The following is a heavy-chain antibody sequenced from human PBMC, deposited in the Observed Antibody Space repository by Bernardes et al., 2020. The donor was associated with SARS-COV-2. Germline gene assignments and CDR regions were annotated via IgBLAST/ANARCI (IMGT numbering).Heavy chain of an antibody. CDR1: GFTFEDYT. CDR3: ATERQSLTVFGVGHDAFDF. CDR2: VSWDGSTT. Sequence: RGSLRPSCAASGFTFEDYTMHWVRQVPGKGLEWVSLVSWDGSTTNYADSVKGRFIISRDSSRNTVHLQMDSLRKEDTALYYCATERQSLTVFGVGHDAFDFWGQGTMVTVSS. J-gene: IGHJ3*01. V-gene: IGHV3-43*01. D-gene: IGHD3-3*01.